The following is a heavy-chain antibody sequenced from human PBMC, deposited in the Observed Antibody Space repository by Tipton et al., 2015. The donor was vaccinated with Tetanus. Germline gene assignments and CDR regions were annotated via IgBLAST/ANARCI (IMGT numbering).Heavy chain of an antibody. J-gene: IGHJ6*02. CDR3: AKAQPPDGAASGAMDV. Sequence: SLRLSCVVSGFTFGKYAMTWLRRAPGRGLEWVASLTGSGDRAYYSSSVRGRFTVSRDTVKKTHFLQMDSLTVDDPAVYYCAKAQPPDGAASGAMDVWGQGTAVTVSS. V-gene: IGHV3-23*01. CDR2: LTGSGDRA. D-gene: IGHD6-25*01. CDR1: GFTFGKYA.